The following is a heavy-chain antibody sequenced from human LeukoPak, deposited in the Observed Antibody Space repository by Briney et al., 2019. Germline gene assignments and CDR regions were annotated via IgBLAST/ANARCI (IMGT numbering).Heavy chain of an antibody. CDR3: ARSSPQYYFDY. J-gene: IGHJ4*02. CDR1: GGSISSGGYY. Sequence: SVTLSLTCTVSGGSISSGGYYWSWIRQPPGKGLEWIGYIYHSGSTYYNPSLKSRVTISVDRSKNQFSLKLSSVTAADTAVYYCARSSPQYYFDYWGQGTLVTVSS. V-gene: IGHV4-30-2*01. CDR2: IYHSGST.